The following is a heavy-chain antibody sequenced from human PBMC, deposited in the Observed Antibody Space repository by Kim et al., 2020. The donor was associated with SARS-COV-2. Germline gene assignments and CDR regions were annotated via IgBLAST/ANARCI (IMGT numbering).Heavy chain of an antibody. CDR1: GGSISSYY. V-gene: IGHV4-59*13. CDR2: IYYSGST. D-gene: IGHD3-9*01. J-gene: IGHJ6*02. CDR3: ARCVRYYDILTGYHQYYYYGMDV. Sequence: SETLSLTCTVSGGSISSYYWSWIRQPPGKGLEWIGYIYYSGSTNYNPSLKSRVTISVDTSKNQFSLKLSSVTAADTAVYYCARCVRYYDILTGYHQYYYYGMDVCGQGTTVTVSS.